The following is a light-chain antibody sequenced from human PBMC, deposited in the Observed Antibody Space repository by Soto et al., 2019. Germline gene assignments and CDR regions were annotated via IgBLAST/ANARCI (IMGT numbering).Light chain of an antibody. CDR1: SSDVGSYNL. J-gene: IGLJ1*01. V-gene: IGLV2-23*02. CDR3: CSYAGSSTPLI. CDR2: EVS. Sequence: QSALTQPASVSGSPGQSITISCTGTSSDVGSYNLVSWYQQHPGKAPKLMIYEVSKRPSGVSNRFSGSKSVNTASLTISGLQAEDEADYYCCSYAGSSTPLIFGTGTKVTVL.